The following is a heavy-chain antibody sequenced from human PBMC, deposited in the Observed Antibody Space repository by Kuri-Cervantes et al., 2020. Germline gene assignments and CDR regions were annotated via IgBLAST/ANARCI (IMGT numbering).Heavy chain of an antibody. V-gene: IGHV3-38-3*01. Sequence: GESLKISCAGSGFTVSGHEMSWVRQAPGKGLEWVSSIGGGSTNYADSTKGRFTISRDNSKNSLYLQMNSLRAEDTVVYYCARVGINDYGDGGYFDLWGRGTLVTVSS. D-gene: IGHD4-17*01. CDR1: GFTVSGHE. J-gene: IGHJ2*01. CDR2: IGGGST. CDR3: ARVGINDYGDGGYFDL.